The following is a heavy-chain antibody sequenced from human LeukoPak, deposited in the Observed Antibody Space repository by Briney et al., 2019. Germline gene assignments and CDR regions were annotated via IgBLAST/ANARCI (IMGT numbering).Heavy chain of an antibody. D-gene: IGHD4-11*01. CDR2: ISSSGSTI. J-gene: IGHJ4*02. Sequence: GGSLRLSCAASGFTFSSYAMSWARQAPGKGLEWVSYISSSGSTIYYADSVKGRFTISRDNAKNSLYLQMNSLRAEDTAVYYCARDRDYSHSFDYWGQGTLVTVSS. V-gene: IGHV3-48*04. CDR3: ARDRDYSHSFDY. CDR1: GFTFSSYA.